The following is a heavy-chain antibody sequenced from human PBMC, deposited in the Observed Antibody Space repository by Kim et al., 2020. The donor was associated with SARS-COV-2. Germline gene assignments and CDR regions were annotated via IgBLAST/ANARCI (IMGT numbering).Heavy chain of an antibody. CDR1: GGSISSYY. CDR2: IYYSGST. CDR3: ARGSSLTIFGVVGGFDP. Sequence: SETLSLTCTVSGGSISSYYWSWIRQPPGKGLEWIGYIYYSGSTNYNPSLKSRVTISVDTSKNQFSLKLSSVTAADTAVYYCARGSSLTIFGVVGGFDPWGQGTLVTVSS. D-gene: IGHD3-3*01. J-gene: IGHJ5*02. V-gene: IGHV4-59*01.